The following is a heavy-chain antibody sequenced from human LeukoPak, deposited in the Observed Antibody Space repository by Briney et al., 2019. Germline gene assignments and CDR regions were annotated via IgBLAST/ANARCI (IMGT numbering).Heavy chain of an antibody. CDR1: GFTFSSYA. Sequence: GGSLRLSCAASGFTFSSYAMSWVRQAPGKGLEWVSYISSSSSTIYYADSVKGRFTISRDNAKNSLYLQMNSLRAEDTAVYYCARNCGGDCYSYYFDYWGQGTLVTVSS. V-gene: IGHV3-48*01. J-gene: IGHJ4*02. CDR2: ISSSSSTI. CDR3: ARNCGGDCYSYYFDY. D-gene: IGHD2-21*01.